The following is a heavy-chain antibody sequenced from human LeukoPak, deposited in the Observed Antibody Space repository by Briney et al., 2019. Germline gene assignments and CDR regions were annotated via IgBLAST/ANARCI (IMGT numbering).Heavy chain of an antibody. CDR2: ISAYNGNT. Sequence: ASVKVSCKASGYTFINYGINWVRQAPGQGLEWMGWISAYNGNTNYAQKLQGRVTMTTDTSTSTAYMELRSLRSDDTAVYYCARADSSGYYYAHYWGQGTLVTVSS. CDR1: GYTFINYG. D-gene: IGHD3-22*01. V-gene: IGHV1-18*01. J-gene: IGHJ4*02. CDR3: ARADSSGYYYAHY.